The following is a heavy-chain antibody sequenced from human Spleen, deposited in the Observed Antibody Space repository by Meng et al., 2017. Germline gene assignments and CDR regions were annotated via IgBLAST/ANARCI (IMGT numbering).Heavy chain of an antibody. CDR3: ARGGMDV. CDR1: GFTVSSNY. V-gene: IGHV3-53*04. J-gene: IGHJ6*02. CDR2: IYSGGST. Sequence: GESLKISCAASGFTVSSNYMSWVRQAPGKGLEWVSVIYSGGSTYYADSVKGRFTISRHNSKNTLYLQMNSLRAEDTAVYYCARGGMDVWGQGTTVTVSS.